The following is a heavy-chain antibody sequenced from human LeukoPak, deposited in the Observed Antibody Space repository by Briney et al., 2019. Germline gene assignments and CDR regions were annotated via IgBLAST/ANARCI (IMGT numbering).Heavy chain of an antibody. J-gene: IGHJ4*02. Sequence: GGSLRLSCAASGFTFSSYSMNWVRQAPGKGLEWVSYISSSGSTIYYADSVKGRFTISRDNAKNSLYLQMNSLRAEDTAVYYCAKASQLWSPFDYWGQGTLVTVSS. CDR1: GFTFSSYS. CDR3: AKASQLWSPFDY. CDR2: ISSSGSTI. V-gene: IGHV3-48*04. D-gene: IGHD5-18*01.